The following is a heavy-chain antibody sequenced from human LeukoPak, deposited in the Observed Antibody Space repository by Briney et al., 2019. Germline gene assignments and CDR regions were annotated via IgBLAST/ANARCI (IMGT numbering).Heavy chain of an antibody. J-gene: IGHJ5*02. D-gene: IGHD6-13*01. CDR2: MNPNSGNT. CDR3: ARARARIAAAGTNWFDP. V-gene: IGHV1-8*01. Sequence: VASVKVSCKASGYTFTSYDINWVRQATGQGLEWMGWMNPNSGNTGYAQKFQGRVTMTRNTSISTASMELSSLRSEDTAVYYCARARARIAAAGTNWFDPWGQGTLVTVSS. CDR1: GYTFTSYD.